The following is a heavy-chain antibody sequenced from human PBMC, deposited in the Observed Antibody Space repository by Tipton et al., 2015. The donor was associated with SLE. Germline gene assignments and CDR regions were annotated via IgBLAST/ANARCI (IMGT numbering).Heavy chain of an antibody. CDR3: ARDEYRYDTTGYHLLGHFDF. D-gene: IGHD3-22*01. CDR2: ISYSGST. V-gene: IGHV4-39*07. Sequence: TLSLTCTVSGDSISSSGYYWAWIRQPPGKGLEWIGSISYSGSTYYNPSLKSRVTISVDRSKNQFSLNLSSVTAADTAVYYCARDEYRYDTTGYHLLGHFDFWGQGTLVTVSS. CDR1: GDSISSSGYY. J-gene: IGHJ4*02.